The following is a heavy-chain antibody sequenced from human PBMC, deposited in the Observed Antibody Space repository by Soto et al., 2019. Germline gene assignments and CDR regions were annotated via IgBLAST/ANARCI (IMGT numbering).Heavy chain of an antibody. D-gene: IGHD2-15*01. CDR1: GYTFTGYY. J-gene: IGHJ6*02. CDR2: INPNSGGT. V-gene: IGHV1-2*04. Sequence: ASVKVSCKASGYTFTGYYMHWVRQAPGQGLEWMGWINPNSGGTNYAQKFQGWVTMTRDTSISTAYMELSRLRSDDTAVYYCARGPPGYCSGGSCYGANYYYGMDVWGQGTTVTV. CDR3: ARGPPGYCSGGSCYGANYYYGMDV.